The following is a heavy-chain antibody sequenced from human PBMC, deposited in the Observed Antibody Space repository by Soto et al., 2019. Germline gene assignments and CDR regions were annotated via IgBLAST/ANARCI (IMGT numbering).Heavy chain of an antibody. D-gene: IGHD3-3*01. V-gene: IGHV1-69*06. Sequence: ASVKVSCKASGGTFSSYAISWVRQAPGQGLEWMGGIIPIFGTANYAQKFRGRVTITADKSTSTAYMELSSLRSEDTAVYYCARVESPYYDFWSGLGNAFDIWGQGTMVTVSS. J-gene: IGHJ3*02. CDR3: ARVESPYYDFWSGLGNAFDI. CDR2: IIPIFGTA. CDR1: GGTFSSYA.